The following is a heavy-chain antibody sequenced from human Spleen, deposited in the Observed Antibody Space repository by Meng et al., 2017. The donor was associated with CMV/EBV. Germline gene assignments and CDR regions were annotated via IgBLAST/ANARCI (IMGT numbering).Heavy chain of an antibody. CDR2: INHSGST. Sequence: VQRRRLAAVLLKASGILSLTCAVYGGSFSGYYWSWIRQPPGKGLEVIGEINHSGSTNYNPSLKSRGTISVDTSKNQFSLKLSSVTAADTAVYYCARNLDYGDYVPATLAYWGQGTLVTVSS. V-gene: IGHV4-34*01. D-gene: IGHD4-17*01. CDR1: GGSFSGYY. J-gene: IGHJ4*02. CDR3: ARNLDYGDYVPATLAY.